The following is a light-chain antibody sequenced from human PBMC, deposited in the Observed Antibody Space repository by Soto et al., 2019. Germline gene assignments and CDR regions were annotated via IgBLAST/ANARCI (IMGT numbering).Light chain of an antibody. J-gene: IGLJ1*01. Sequence: QSALTQPRSVSGSPGQSVTISCTGTSSDVGGYNYVSWYQQHPGKAPKLIIYDVGSRPSGVPDRFSGSKSGSTASLTISGLQADDDVDYYCCSYAGSYTYVFGTGTKVTVL. V-gene: IGLV2-11*01. CDR2: DVG. CDR1: SSDVGGYNY. CDR3: CSYAGSYTYV.